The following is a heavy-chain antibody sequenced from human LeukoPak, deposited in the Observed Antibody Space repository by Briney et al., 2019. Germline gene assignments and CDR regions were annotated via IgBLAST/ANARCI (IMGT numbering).Heavy chain of an antibody. Sequence: SSETLSLTCTVSGGSISSGSYYWNWIRQPAGKGLEWIGRIYTSGSTNYNPPLKSRVTISVDTSKNQFSLKLSSVTAADTAVYYCARRIAARPKYAFDIWGQGTMVTVSS. CDR2: IYTSGST. CDR3: ARRIAARPKYAFDI. V-gene: IGHV4-61*02. D-gene: IGHD6-6*01. J-gene: IGHJ3*02. CDR1: GGSISSGSYY.